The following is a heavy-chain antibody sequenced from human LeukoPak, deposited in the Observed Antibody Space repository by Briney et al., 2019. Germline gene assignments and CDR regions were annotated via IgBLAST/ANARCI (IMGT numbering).Heavy chain of an antibody. Sequence: ASVKVSCKAYGYTFTDFGVSWVRQAPGQGLEWMGWISAYKGHTNYAQKFQGGVTMTTDTSTSTAYIELRSLRSDDTAVYYCARDGITGTPFDYWGQGTLVTVSS. CDR1: GYTFTDFG. D-gene: IGHD1-7*01. CDR3: ARDGITGTPFDY. J-gene: IGHJ4*02. CDR2: ISAYKGHT. V-gene: IGHV1-18*01.